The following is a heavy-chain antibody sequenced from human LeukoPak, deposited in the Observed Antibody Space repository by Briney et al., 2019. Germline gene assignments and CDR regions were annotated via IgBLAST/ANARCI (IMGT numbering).Heavy chain of an antibody. CDR2: ISYDGSIR. D-gene: IGHD3-10*01. V-gene: IGHV3-30*04. CDR3: AGQSYGSAAFDY. J-gene: IGHJ4*02. Sequence: PGGSLRLSCAASRFTFSNYAMHWVRQAPGKGLQWVAVISYDGSIRYYADSVKGRFTFSRDNSKNTLYLQMHSLRGEDTAVYFCAGQSYGSAAFDYGAQGTLVSVFS. CDR1: RFTFSNYA.